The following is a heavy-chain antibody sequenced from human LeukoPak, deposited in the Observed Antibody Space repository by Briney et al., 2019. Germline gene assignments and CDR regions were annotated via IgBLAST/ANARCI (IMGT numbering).Heavy chain of an antibody. D-gene: IGHD6-19*01. CDR1: GGSISSYY. CDR2: IYYSGYT. J-gene: IGHJ6*03. Sequence: PSETLSLTCTVSGGSISSYYWSWIRQPPGKGLKWIGNIYYSGYTTYSPSLRSRVTISVDTSKNQFSLKLSSVTAEDTAVYYCARDKKSAGYYYYYMDVWGKGATVTVSS. V-gene: IGHV4-59*01. CDR3: ARDKKSAGYYYYYMDV.